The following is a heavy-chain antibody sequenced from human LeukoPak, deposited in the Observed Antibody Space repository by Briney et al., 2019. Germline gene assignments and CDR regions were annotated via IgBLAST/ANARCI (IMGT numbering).Heavy chain of an antibody. J-gene: IGHJ3*02. V-gene: IGHV3-23*01. D-gene: IGHD5-18*01. CDR3: AKGRGYSYGSDAFDI. Sequence: GGSLRLSCAASGFTFSSYAMSWVRQAPGKGLEWVSTISDSGGNTYYADSVKGRFTISRDNSKNTLYLQMNSLRAEDTAVYYCAKGRGYSYGSDAFDIWGQGTMVTVSS. CDR2: ISDSGGNT. CDR1: GFTFSSYA.